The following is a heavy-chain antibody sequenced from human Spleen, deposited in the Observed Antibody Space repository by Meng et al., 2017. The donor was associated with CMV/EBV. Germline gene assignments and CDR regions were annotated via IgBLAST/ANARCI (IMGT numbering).Heavy chain of an antibody. CDR2: INHSGST. V-gene: IGHV4-34*01. Sequence: QVQPQQWGAGLLKPSETLSLTCAVYGGSFSGYYWSWIRQPPGKGLEWIGEINHSGSTNYNPSLKSRVTISVDTSKNQFSLKLSSVTAADTAVYYCARGRAGGGSCYPDWGQGTLVTVSS. CDR3: ARGRAGGGSCYPD. J-gene: IGHJ4*02. CDR1: GGSFSGYY. D-gene: IGHD2-15*01.